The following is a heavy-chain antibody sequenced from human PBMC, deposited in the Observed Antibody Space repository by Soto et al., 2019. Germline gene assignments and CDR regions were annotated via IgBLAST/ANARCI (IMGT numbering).Heavy chain of an antibody. D-gene: IGHD6-19*01. CDR1: GFTFSNYW. J-gene: IGHJ3*01. V-gene: IGHV3-74*01. CDR3: ARGDWGEQQWLLKAAFDV. CDR2: VKREGSST. Sequence: EVQLVESGGALVQPGGSLRLSCAASGFTFSNYWMHWVRQAPGKGLVWVSRVKREGSSTSDADSVRGRFPTSRDNAKNTLSLRLNSLRVDDTAVYYCARGDWGEQQWLLKAAFDVWGQGTMVTVSS.